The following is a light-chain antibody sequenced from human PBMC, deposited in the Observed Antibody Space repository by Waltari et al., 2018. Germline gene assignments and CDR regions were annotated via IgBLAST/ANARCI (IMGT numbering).Light chain of an antibody. CDR3: QQSYNTPHT. CDR1: QSISTY. J-gene: IGKJ2*01. Sequence: DIQMTQSPSSLSASVGDGVTITCRATQSISTYLNWYQQKPGKAPNLLIFDASTLHSGVPSRFSGSGSGTDFTLTISSLQPEDFATYYCQQSYNTPHTFGQGSKLEIK. CDR2: DAS. V-gene: IGKV1-39*01.